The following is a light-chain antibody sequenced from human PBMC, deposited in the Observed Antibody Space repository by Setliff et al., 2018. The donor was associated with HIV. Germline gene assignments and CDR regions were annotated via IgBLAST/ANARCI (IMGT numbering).Light chain of an antibody. CDR2: DVA. V-gene: IGLV2-11*01. J-gene: IGLJ3*02. Sequence: QSVLTQPASVSGSPGQSITISCTGTSSDIGGYTYVSWYQQHPGKPPKVVIYDVAERPSGVPDRFSASKSGNTASLTISGLQADDEADYFCCSYAGRYTWVFGGGTKVTVL. CDR3: CSYAGRYTWV. CDR1: SSDIGGYTY.